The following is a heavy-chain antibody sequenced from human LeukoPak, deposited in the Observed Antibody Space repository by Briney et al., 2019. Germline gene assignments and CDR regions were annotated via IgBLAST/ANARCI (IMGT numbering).Heavy chain of an antibody. J-gene: IGHJ6*02. D-gene: IGHD6-13*01. CDR1: GYTFTSYY. V-gene: IGHV1-46*01. Sequence: ASVKVSCKASGYTFTSYYVHWVRQAPGQGLEWMGIINPSGGSTSYAQKFQGRVTMTRDTSTSTVYMELSSLRSEDTAVYYCAKTDLQDLIAAVGPNYYYYGMDVWGQGTTVTVSS. CDR2: INPSGGST. CDR3: AKTDLQDLIAAVGPNYYYYGMDV.